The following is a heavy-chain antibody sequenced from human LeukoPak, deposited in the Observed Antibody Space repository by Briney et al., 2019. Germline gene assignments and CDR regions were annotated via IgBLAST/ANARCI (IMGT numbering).Heavy chain of an antibody. CDR1: GGSISSSSYY. D-gene: IGHD6-13*01. J-gene: IGHJ3*01. CDR2: IYYSGST. V-gene: IGHV4-39*07. CDR3: ARVRAGAGSVTFDV. Sequence: ASETLSLTCTVSGGSISSSSYYWGWIRQPPGKGPEWIGSIYYSGSTHYNPSLKSRVTMSLDTSKNQFSLKLSSVAAADTAVYYCARVRAGAGSVTFDVWGQGTMVTVSS.